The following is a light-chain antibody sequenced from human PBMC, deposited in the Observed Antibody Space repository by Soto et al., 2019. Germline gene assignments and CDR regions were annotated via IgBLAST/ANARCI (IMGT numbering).Light chain of an antibody. Sequence: EIVLTQSPVTLSLSLGERATPSCSATQSVRRYLEWYQQTTEEAPRLLIYDAFNRATGIPARFSGSGYGTDFTLTISSLEPEDFVIYYCQQHSNSPITFGQGTRLEIK. CDR2: DAF. V-gene: IGKV3-11*01. CDR1: QSVRRY. J-gene: IGKJ5*01. CDR3: QQHSNSPIT.